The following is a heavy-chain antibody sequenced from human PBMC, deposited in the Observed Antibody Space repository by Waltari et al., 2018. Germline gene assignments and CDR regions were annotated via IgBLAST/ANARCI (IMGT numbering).Heavy chain of an antibody. Sequence: VQLVQSGAEVKKPGATVKISCKVSGYTFTDYYMHWVQQAPGKGLEWMGWINPNRGGTNYAQKFQGRGTMTRDTAISTAYMELSRLRSDDTAVYYCASYCSGGSCYSGRDFDYWGQGTLVTVSS. J-gene: IGHJ4*02. D-gene: IGHD2-15*01. V-gene: IGHV1-2*02. CDR1: GYTFTDYY. CDR2: INPNRGGT. CDR3: ASYCSGGSCYSGRDFDY.